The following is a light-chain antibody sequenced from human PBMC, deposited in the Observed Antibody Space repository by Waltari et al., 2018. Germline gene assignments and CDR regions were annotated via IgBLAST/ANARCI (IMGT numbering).Light chain of an antibody. J-gene: IGKJ3*01. Sequence: DIQMTQSPASLSVSEGDRVPITCRASQIIRNYLNWYQQKPREAPKLLIYSGSSLESGVPSRFSGSGSGTDFTLTINGLQPEDVATYYCQQSFTTPFTFGPGT. CDR1: QIIRNY. V-gene: IGKV1-39*01. CDR3: QQSFTTPFT. CDR2: SGS.